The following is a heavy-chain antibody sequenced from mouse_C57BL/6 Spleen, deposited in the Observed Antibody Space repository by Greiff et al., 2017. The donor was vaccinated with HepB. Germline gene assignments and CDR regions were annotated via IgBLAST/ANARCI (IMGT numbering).Heavy chain of an antibody. Sequence: QVQLQQPGAELVKPGASVKVSCKASGYTFTSYWMHWVKQRPGRGLEWIGRIDPNSGGTKYNEKFKSKATLTVDKPSSTAYMQLSSLTSEDSAVYYCARSGNYGSSWAYAMDYWGQGTSVTVSS. CDR1: GYTFTSYW. J-gene: IGHJ4*01. V-gene: IGHV1-72*01. CDR2: IDPNSGGT. D-gene: IGHD1-1*01. CDR3: ARSGNYGSSWAYAMDY.